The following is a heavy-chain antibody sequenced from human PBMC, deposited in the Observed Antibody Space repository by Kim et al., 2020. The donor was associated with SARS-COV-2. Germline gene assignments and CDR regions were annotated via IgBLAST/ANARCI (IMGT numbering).Heavy chain of an antibody. J-gene: IGHJ3*02. CDR3: ARFRITMIVVADAFAI. V-gene: IGHV4-31*03. CDR1: GGSISSGDYY. CDR2: IYYRGST. D-gene: IGHD3-22*01. Sequence: SETLSLTCTVSGGSISSGDYYWSGSRQHPEEGVECGGYIYYRGSTYYYPSLKSRITISVDTSKKQFSLKLSSVTAAATAVYYCARFRITMIVVADAFAIWGQGTMVTVSS.